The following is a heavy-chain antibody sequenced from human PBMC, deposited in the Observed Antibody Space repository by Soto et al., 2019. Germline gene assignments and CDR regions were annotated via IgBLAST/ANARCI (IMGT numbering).Heavy chain of an antibody. Sequence: TLSLTCAVSGGSISSGGYSWSWIRQPPGKGLERIGYIYHSGSTYYNPSLKSRVTISVDRSKSQFSLKLSSVTAADTAVYYCARDNLIWFEPWGQGTLVTVSS. CDR3: ARDNLIWFEP. J-gene: IGHJ5*02. V-gene: IGHV4-30-2*01. D-gene: IGHD2-8*01. CDR2: IYHSGST. CDR1: GGSISSGGYS.